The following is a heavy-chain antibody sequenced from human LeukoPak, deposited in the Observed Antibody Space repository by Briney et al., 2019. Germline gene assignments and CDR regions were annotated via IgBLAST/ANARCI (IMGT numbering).Heavy chain of an antibody. CDR2: IRGDETAK. CDR1: GFTFSTYW. CDR3: ARDVGGSLDY. V-gene: IGHV3-7*01. D-gene: IGHD1-26*01. J-gene: IGHJ4*02. Sequence: PGGSLRLSCAASGFTFSTYWMAWVRQAPGKGLEWVANIRGDETAKHQADSVKGRFTISRDNAQNSVYLQMSSLRGDDTAVYYCARDVGGSLDYWGQGTLVTVSS.